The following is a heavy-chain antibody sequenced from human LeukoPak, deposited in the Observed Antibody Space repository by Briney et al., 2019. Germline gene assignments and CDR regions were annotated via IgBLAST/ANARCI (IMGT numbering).Heavy chain of an antibody. CDR1: GFSLSTSGVG. Sequence: SGPTLVKPTQTLTLTCTFSGFSLSTSGVGVGWIRQPPGKALEWLALIYWDDDKRYSPSLKSRLTITKDTSKNQVVLTMTNMDPVDTATYYCAHRKQQTLSASFDYWGQGTLVTVSS. D-gene: IGHD1/OR15-1a*01. CDR3: AHRKQQTLSASFDY. CDR2: IYWDDDK. V-gene: IGHV2-5*02. J-gene: IGHJ4*02.